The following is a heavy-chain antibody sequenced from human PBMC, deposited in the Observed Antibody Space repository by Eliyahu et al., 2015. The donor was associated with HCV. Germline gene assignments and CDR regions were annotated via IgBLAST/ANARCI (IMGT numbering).Heavy chain of an antibody. Sequence: QVQLVQSGAEVXKPXASVKVSCEASGYTFTGYFIXWXRQAPGQGLXWMGWXNPDSGGTSYAQKFQGWVTMTRDTSISTAYMELSRLKSDDTAVYYCARVRTSRFLYNWNKTFEDAFDIWGQGTLVTVSS. CDR3: ARVRTSRFLYNWNKTFEDAFDI. V-gene: IGHV1-2*04. CDR2: XNPDSGGT. CDR1: GYTFTGYF. D-gene: IGHD1-1*01. J-gene: IGHJ3*02.